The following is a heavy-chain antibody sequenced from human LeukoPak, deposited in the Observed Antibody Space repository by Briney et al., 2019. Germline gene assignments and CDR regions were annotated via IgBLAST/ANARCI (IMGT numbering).Heavy chain of an antibody. Sequence: SETLSLTCAVSGGSISSGGYSWSWIRQPPGKGLEWIGYIYHSGSTYHNPSLKSRVTISVDRSKNQFSLKLSSVTAADTAVYYCARASIAYGDYLYYFDYWGQGTLVTVSS. V-gene: IGHV4-30-2*01. CDR3: ARASIAYGDYLYYFDY. D-gene: IGHD4-17*01. CDR1: GGSISSGGYS. J-gene: IGHJ4*02. CDR2: IYHSGST.